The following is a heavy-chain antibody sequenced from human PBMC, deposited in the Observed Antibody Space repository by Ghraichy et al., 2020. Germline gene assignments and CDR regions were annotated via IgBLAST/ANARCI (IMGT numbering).Heavy chain of an antibody. CDR1: GGSISSGGYY. V-gene: IGHV4-31*03. CDR2: IYYSGST. D-gene: IGHD4/OR15-4a*01. J-gene: IGHJ4*02. CDR3: ARGPPLTYAD. Sequence: SETLSLTCTVSGGSISSGGYYWSWIRQHPGKGLEWIGYIYYSGSTYYNPSLKSRVTISVDTSKNQFSLKLSSVTAADTAVYYCARGPPLTYADWGQGTLVTVSS.